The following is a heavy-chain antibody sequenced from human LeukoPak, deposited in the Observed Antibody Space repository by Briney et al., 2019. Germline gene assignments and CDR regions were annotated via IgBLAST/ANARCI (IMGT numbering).Heavy chain of an antibody. CDR3: ARDGYSSSWALGWFDP. D-gene: IGHD6-13*01. CDR1: GGSISSGSYY. J-gene: IGHJ5*02. V-gene: IGHV4-61*02. CDR2: IYTSGST. Sequence: PSQTLSLTCTVSGGSISSGSYYWSWIRQPAGKGLEWIGRIYTSGSTNYNPSLKSRVTISVDTSKNQFSLKLSSVTAADTAVYYCARDGYSSSWALGWFDPWGQGTLVTVSS.